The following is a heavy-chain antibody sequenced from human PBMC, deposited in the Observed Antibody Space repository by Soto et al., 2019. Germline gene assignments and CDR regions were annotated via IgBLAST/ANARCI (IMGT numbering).Heavy chain of an antibody. J-gene: IGHJ4*02. CDR1: GFTLSSYV. CDR2: FPSGGRDT. Sequence: SLXLSCAASGFTLSSYVMSWLRQAPGKGLEWVSTFPSGGRDTYYPDSVKGRFTISRDNSKNILYLQMNSLRAEDTAVYYCAKDLGTSGWYFDYWGQGTLVTVSS. D-gene: IGHD6-19*01. CDR3: AKDLGTSGWYFDY. V-gene: IGHV3-23*01.